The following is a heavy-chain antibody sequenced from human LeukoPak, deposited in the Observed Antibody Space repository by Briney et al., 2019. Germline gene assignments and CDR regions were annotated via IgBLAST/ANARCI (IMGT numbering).Heavy chain of an antibody. CDR2: IFYSGTT. V-gene: IGHV4-59*08. Sequence: PSETLSLTCDVSGDSISSDYWSWIRQSPEKGLEWIGFIFYSGTTTYNPSLQSRVTISVDTSKNKSYLKLTSVTAADTAVYYCARTRPQDHGTSYMDVWGKGTTVTVSS. J-gene: IGHJ6*03. CDR3: ARTRPQDHGTSYMDV. CDR1: GDSISSDY. D-gene: IGHD4-17*01.